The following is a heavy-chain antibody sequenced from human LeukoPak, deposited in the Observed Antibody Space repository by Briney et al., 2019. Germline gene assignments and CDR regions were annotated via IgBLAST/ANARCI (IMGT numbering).Heavy chain of an antibody. D-gene: IGHD6-19*01. V-gene: IGHV3-9*01. Sequence: GGSLRLSCAASGFTFDNYAMNWVRQVPGKGLEWISLISWNSGTIGYADSVKGRFTISRDNANNFLYLQMNSLRAEDTALYYCARAYKDRSLAGKKEFFQHWGQGTLVTVSS. CDR3: ARAYKDRSLAGKKEFFQH. CDR2: ISWNSGTI. CDR1: GFTFDNYA. J-gene: IGHJ1*01.